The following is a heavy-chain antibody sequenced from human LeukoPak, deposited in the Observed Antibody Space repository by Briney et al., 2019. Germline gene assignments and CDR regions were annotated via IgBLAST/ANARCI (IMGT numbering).Heavy chain of an antibody. CDR2: IDLDGSER. Sequence: GGSLRLSCAASGFTFSNYWMSWVRQAPGKRPEWVANIDLDGSERYYVDSVKGRFTISRDNTNNSLYLQLNSLRVEDTAVYYCARDPTGNDAFDIWGQGPRVTVSS. CDR1: GFTFSNYW. V-gene: IGHV3-7*05. J-gene: IGHJ3*02. CDR3: ARDPTGNDAFDI. D-gene: IGHD1-1*01.